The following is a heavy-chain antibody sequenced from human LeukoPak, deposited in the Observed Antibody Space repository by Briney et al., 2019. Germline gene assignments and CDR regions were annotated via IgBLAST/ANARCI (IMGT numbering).Heavy chain of an antibody. CDR3: ASDFWSGYFGY. CDR1: GYTFTSYD. J-gene: IGHJ4*02. V-gene: IGHV1-8*01. D-gene: IGHD3-3*01. Sequence: GASVKDSCKASGYTFTSYDINWVRQATGQGLEWMGWMNPNSGNTGYAQKFQGRVTITTDESTSTAYMELSSLRSEDTAVYYCASDFWSGYFGYWGQGTLVTVSS. CDR2: MNPNSGNT.